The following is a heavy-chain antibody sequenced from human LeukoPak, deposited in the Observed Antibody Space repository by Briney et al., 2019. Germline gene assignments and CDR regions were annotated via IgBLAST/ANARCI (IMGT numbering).Heavy chain of an antibody. V-gene: IGHV1-69*01. CDR1: GCTFSSYA. D-gene: IGHD2-15*01. J-gene: IGHJ3*02. CDR3: ARKAVVVVAANDAFDI. CDR2: IIPIFCTA. Sequence: GSSVNVSCKASGCTFSSYAISWVRQAPGQGLAWMGGIIPIFCTAHYAQKFQGRVTITADEYPSTAYMELSSLRSEDTAVYYCARKAVVVVAANDAFDIWGQGTMVTVSS.